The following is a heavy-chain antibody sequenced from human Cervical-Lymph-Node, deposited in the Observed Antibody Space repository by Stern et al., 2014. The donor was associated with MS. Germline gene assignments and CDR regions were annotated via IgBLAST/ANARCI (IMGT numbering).Heavy chain of an antibody. CDR1: GYSFTIYY. CDR2: IYPYDSDT. V-gene: IGHV5-51*01. Sequence: EVQLVQSGAEVKKPGESLKISCKISGYSFTIYYIAWVRQMPGQGLEWMGVIYPYDSDTTSSPSFQGQVTISADKSITTAYLQWSSLRASDTAMYYCARHVQGFDYWGQGTLVTVSS. CDR3: ARHVQGFDY. J-gene: IGHJ4*02.